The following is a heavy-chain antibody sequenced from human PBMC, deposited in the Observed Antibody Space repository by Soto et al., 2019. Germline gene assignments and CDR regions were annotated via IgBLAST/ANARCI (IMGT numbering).Heavy chain of an antibody. CDR1: GFTFDDYA. D-gene: IGHD2-2*01. CDR2: ISWNSGTS. Sequence: GGSLRLSCAASGFTFDDYAMHWVRQAPGKGLEWVSGISWNSGTSVYADSVKGRFTISRDNAKNSLYLQMNSLRAEDTAFYYCAKDVGVIPTGRGNYFDYWGQGTLVTVSS. V-gene: IGHV3-9*01. J-gene: IGHJ4*02. CDR3: AKDVGVIPTGRGNYFDY.